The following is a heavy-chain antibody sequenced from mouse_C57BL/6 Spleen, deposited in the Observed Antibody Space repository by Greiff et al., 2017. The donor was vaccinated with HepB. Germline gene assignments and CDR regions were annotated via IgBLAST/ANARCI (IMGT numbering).Heavy chain of an antibody. CDR2: ISDGGSYT. V-gene: IGHV5-4*01. D-gene: IGHD2-4*01. CDR1: GFTFSSYA. Sequence: EVKVVESGGGLVKPGGSLKLSCAASGFTFSSYAMSWVRQTPEKRLEWVATISDGGSYTYYPDNVKGRFTISRDNAKNNLYLQMSHLKSEDTAMYYCARDRSTMITRYYFDYWGHGTTLTVSS. J-gene: IGHJ2*01. CDR3: ARDRSTMITRYYFDY.